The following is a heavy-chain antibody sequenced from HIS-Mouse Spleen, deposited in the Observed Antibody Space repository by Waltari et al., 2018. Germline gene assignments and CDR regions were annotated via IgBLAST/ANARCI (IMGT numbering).Heavy chain of an antibody. CDR3: ARQRTRDYVAFDI. Sequence: QVQLVQSGAEVKKPGASVKVSCKASGYTFTGYYMHWVRQAPGQGREWMGWVNPNRSGAKYGQKFQGRVTMTRDTSISTAYMELGRLRSDDTAVYYCARQRTRDYVAFDIWGQGTMVTVSS. CDR1: GYTFTGYY. CDR2: VNPNRSGA. V-gene: IGHV1-2*02. D-gene: IGHD4-17*01. J-gene: IGHJ3*02.